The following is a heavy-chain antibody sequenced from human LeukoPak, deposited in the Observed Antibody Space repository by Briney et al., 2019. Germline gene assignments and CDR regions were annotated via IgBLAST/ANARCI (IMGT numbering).Heavy chain of an antibody. D-gene: IGHD3-3*01. CDR1: GGSISSYY. Sequence: SETLSLTCTVSGGSISSYYWSWIRQPPGKGLEWIGYIYYSGSTNYNPSLKSRVTISVDTSKNQFSLKLSSVTAADTAVYYCARDTHDFWSGPSPVGYWGQGTLVTVSS. J-gene: IGHJ4*02. CDR3: ARDTHDFWSGPSPVGY. V-gene: IGHV4-59*12. CDR2: IYYSGST.